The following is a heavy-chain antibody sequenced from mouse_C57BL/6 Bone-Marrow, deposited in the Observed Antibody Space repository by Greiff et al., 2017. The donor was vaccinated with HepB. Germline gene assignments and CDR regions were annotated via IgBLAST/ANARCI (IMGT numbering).Heavy chain of an antibody. J-gene: IGHJ4*01. CDR1: GYTFTDYE. CDR3: TKDFYYGNFYAMDS. Sequence: VQLQQSGAELVRPGASVTLSCKASGYTFTDYEMHWVKQTPVHGLEWIGAIDPETGGTAYNQKFKGKAILTADKSSSTAYMELRSLTSEDSAVYYCTKDFYYGNFYAMDSWGQGTSVTVSS. D-gene: IGHD2-1*01. V-gene: IGHV1-15*01. CDR2: IDPETGGT.